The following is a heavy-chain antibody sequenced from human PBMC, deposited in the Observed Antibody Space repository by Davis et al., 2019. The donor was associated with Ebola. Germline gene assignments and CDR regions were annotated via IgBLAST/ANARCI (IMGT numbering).Heavy chain of an antibody. D-gene: IGHD6-19*01. CDR1: GGTFSSYA. Sequence: AASVKVSCKASGGTFSSYAISWVRQAPGQGLEWMGGIIPIFGTANYAQKFQGRVTITADESTSTAYMELSSLRSEDTAVYYCARDRGSGWYKGYYGMDVWSQGTTVTVSS. J-gene: IGHJ6*02. CDR2: IIPIFGTA. CDR3: ARDRGSGWYKGYYGMDV. V-gene: IGHV1-69*13.